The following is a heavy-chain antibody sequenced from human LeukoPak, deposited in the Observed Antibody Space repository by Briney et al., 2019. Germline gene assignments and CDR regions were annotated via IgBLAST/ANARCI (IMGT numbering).Heavy chain of an antibody. CDR1: GLTFSSYG. CDR2: ISYDGSNK. Sequence: PGGSLRLSCAASGLTFSSYGMHWVRQAPGKGLEWVAVISYDGSNKYYADSVKGRFTISRDNSKNTLYLQMNSLRAEDTAVYYCANSRGGWGSPTDFFDYWGQGTLVTVSS. J-gene: IGHJ4*02. CDR3: ANSRGGWGSPTDFFDY. D-gene: IGHD2-21*01. V-gene: IGHV3-30*18.